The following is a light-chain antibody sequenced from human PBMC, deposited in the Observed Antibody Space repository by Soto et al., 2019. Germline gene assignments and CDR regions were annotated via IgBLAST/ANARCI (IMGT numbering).Light chain of an antibody. CDR2: AAS. V-gene: IGKV1-39*01. J-gene: IGKJ1*01. CDR1: QSISSY. CDR3: QQYNSYS. Sequence: DIQMTQSPSSLSASVGYRVTMTCRASQSISSYLNWYQQKPGKAPKLLIYAASSLQSGVPSRFSGSGSGTEFTLTISSLQPDDFATYYCQQYNSYSFGQGTKVDIK.